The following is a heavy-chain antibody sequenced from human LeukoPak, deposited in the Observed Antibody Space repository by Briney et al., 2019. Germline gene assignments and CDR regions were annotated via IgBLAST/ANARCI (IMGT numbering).Heavy chain of an antibody. D-gene: IGHD1-20*01. CDR3: ATGGDITRFDY. Sequence: GASVKVSCKASGSSFTGYFMHWVRQAPGQGLEWMGWINPNSGGTNYAQKFQGRVTMTRDTSIRTAYMEISRLTADDTVVYYCATGGDITRFDYWGQGTLVTVSS. V-gene: IGHV1-2*02. J-gene: IGHJ4*02. CDR1: GSSFTGYF. CDR2: INPNSGGT.